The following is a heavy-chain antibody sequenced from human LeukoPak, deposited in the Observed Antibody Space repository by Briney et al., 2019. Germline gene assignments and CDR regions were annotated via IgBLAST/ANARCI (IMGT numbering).Heavy chain of an antibody. CDR3: VARPLTALRAWFDP. Sequence: SETLSLTCTVSGGSISSAHWSWIRQPPGKGLEWIVSVYNSGNTKYNPSLESRVTMSEDTSKNQFSLKLTPVTAADTAVYYCVARPLTALRAWFDPWGQGILVTVDS. CDR1: GGSISSAH. J-gene: IGHJ5*02. V-gene: IGHV4-59*08. D-gene: IGHD4/OR15-4a*01. CDR2: VYNSGNT.